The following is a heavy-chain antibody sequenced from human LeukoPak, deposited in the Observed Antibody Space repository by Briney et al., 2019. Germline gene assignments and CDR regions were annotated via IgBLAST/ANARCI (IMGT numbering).Heavy chain of an antibody. Sequence: GGSLRLSCAASGFTFSGYAMSWVRQAPGKGLEWVSAISGSGGSIYYADSVKGRFTISRDNSKNTLFLQMNSLRAEDTAVYYCAKDLIWGDYWGQGTLVTVSS. CDR1: GFTFSGYA. CDR2: ISGSGGSI. CDR3: AKDLIWGDY. J-gene: IGHJ4*02. V-gene: IGHV3-23*01. D-gene: IGHD3-16*01.